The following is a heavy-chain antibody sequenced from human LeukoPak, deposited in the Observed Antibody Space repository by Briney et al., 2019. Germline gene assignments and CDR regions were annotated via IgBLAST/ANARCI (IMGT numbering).Heavy chain of an antibody. Sequence: SETLSLTCTVSGGSISSGDYYWSWIRQPPGKGLEWIGYIYSSGGTTNYNPSLKSRVTISLDTSKNQFSLKLSSVTAADTAVYYCAREGRSPVIFDYWGQGTLVVVSS. D-gene: IGHD2-15*01. CDR3: AREGRSPVIFDY. J-gene: IGHJ4*02. CDR1: GGSISSGDYY. V-gene: IGHV4-61*08. CDR2: IYSSGGTT.